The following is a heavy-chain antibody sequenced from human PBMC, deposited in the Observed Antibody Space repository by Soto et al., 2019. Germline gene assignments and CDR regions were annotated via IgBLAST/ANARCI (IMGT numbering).Heavy chain of an antibody. CDR3: TTGLVDIVATIST. V-gene: IGHV3-15*01. CDR1: GFTFSNAW. D-gene: IGHD5-12*01. CDR2: SKSKTDGGTT. J-gene: IGHJ5*02. Sequence: GGSLRLSCAASGFTFSNAWMSWVRQAPGKGLEWVGRSKSKTDGGTTDYAAPVKGRFTISRDDSKNTLYLQMNSLKTEDTAVYYCTTGLVDIVATISTWGQGTLVTVSS.